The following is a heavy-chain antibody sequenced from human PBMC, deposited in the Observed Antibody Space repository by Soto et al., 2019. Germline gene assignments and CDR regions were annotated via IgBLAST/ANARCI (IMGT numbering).Heavy chain of an antibody. CDR1: GFSFRDYG. V-gene: IGHV3-33*01. Sequence: PGGSLRLSCAASGFSFRDYGMHWVRQAPGKGLEWVAVIWNDGSDKFYGASVKGRYTISRDSSRDTLFLQMNSLRAEDTAVYYCERFAISGSKSRTIEYWGQGTLVTVYS. CDR3: ERFAISGSKSRTIEY. J-gene: IGHJ4*02. CDR2: IWNDGSDK. D-gene: IGHD1-26*01.